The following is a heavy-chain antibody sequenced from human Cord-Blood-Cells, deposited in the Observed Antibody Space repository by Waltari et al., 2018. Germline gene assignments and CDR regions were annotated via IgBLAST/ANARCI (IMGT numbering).Heavy chain of an antibody. CDR3: ARDAAAAGVNV. CDR2: ISSSSSYI. D-gene: IGHD6-13*01. CDR1: GFTFISSS. J-gene: IGHJ6*04. V-gene: IGHV3-21*01. Sequence: EVQLVESGGGLVKPGGSLRLSCAAPGFTFISSSLHWVRQAPGKGLEWVSSISSSSSYIYYADSVKDRFTISRDNAKNSLYLQMNSLRAEDTAVYYCARDAAAAGVNVWGKGTTVTVSS.